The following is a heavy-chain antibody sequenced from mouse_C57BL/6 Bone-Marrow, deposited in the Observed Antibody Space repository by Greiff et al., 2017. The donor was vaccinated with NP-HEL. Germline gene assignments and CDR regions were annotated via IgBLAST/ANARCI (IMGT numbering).Heavy chain of an antibody. D-gene: IGHD1-1*01. J-gene: IGHJ1*03. CDR1: GYTFTSYW. CDR2: IDPSDSET. V-gene: IGHV1-52*01. Sequence: VQLQQPGAELVRPGSSVKLSCKASGYTFTSYWMHWVKQRPIQGLEWIGNIDPSDSETHYNQKFKDKATLTVDKSSSTAYMQLSSLTSEDSAVYYCARSGYYGSSYVWYFDVWGTGTTVTVSS. CDR3: ARSGYYGSSYVWYFDV.